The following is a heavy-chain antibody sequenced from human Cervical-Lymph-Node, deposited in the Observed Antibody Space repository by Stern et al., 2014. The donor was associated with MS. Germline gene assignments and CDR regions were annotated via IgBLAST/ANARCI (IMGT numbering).Heavy chain of an antibody. D-gene: IGHD2-21*01. J-gene: IGHJ4*02. CDR3: ARERGDFGSGLFFDY. CDR1: GFTFSTYV. CDR2: MGDNVDGT. Sequence: EVQLVQSGGGLVLPGGSLRLSCAASGFTFSTYVINWVRQAPGKGLEWVSSMGDNVDGTQYADSVRGRFAISRDNSKNTLYLQMSSLRAEDTAVYYCARERGDFGSGLFFDYWGQGTLVTVSS. V-gene: IGHV3-23*04.